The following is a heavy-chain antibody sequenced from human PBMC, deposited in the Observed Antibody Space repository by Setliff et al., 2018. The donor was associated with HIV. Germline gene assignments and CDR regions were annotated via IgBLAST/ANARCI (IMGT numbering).Heavy chain of an antibody. V-gene: IGHV4-59*01. CDR2: ISYTGST. D-gene: IGHD3-3*01. J-gene: IGHJ5*02. CDR3: AIHTRPDDFWSGYPINWFDP. CDR1: GASISGYY. Sequence: PSETLSLTCNVSGASISGYYWSWIRQPPGKGLELIGYISYTGSTNYNPSLKSRVTISVDRSKNQFSLKLSSMTAADTAFYYCAIHTRPDDFWSGYPINWFDPWGQGTLVTVSS.